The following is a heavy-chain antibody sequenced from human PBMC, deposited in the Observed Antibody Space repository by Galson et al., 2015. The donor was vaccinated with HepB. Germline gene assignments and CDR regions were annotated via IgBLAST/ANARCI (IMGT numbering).Heavy chain of an antibody. CDR2: INTNTGNP. D-gene: IGHD2-21*02. CDR3: ARRLGAAGGDCYSVCGMDV. V-gene: IGHV7-4-1*02. J-gene: IGHJ6*02. CDR1: GYTFTSYA. Sequence: VKVSCKASGYTFTSYAMNWVRQAPGQGLEWMGWINTNTGNPTYAQGFTGRFVFSLDTSVSTAYLQISSLKAEDTAVYYCARRLGAAGGDCYSVCGMDVWGQGTTVTVSS.